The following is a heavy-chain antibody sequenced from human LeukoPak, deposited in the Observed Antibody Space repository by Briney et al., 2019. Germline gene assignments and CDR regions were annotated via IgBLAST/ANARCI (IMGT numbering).Heavy chain of an antibody. CDR1: GGSISSSSYY. D-gene: IGHD2-8*01. CDR3: ARGTPVSVDY. V-gene: IGHV4-39*07. CDR2: IYYSGST. J-gene: IGHJ4*02. Sequence: SETLSLTCTVSGGSISSSSYYWGWIRQPPGKGLEWIGSIYYSGSTYYNPSLKSRVTISVDTSKNQFSLKLSSVTAADTAVYYCARGTPVSVDYWGQGTLVTVSS.